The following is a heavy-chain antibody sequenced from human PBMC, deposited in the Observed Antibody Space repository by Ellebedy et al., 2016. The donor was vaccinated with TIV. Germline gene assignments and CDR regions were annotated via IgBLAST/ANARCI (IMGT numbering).Heavy chain of an antibody. CDR1: GYTFTSYG. Sequence: AASVKVSCKASGYTFTSYGISWVRQAPGQGLEWMGWISAYNGNTNYAQKLQGRVTMTTDTSTSTAYMELRSLRSDDTAVYYCARSHPGPRGHIVVVTAIDYWGQGTLVTVSS. J-gene: IGHJ4*02. CDR3: ARSHPGPRGHIVVVTAIDY. D-gene: IGHD2-21*02. V-gene: IGHV1-18*04. CDR2: ISAYNGNT.